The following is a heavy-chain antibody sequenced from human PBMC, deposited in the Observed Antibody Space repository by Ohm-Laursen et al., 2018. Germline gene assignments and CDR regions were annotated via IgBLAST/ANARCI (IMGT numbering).Heavy chain of an antibody. J-gene: IGHJ4*02. Sequence: SDTLSLTCTVSGGSISSSSYYWGWIRQPPGKGLEWIGSIYYSGSTYYNPSLKSRVTISVDTSKNQFSLKLSSVTAADTAVYYCARLSVSGWPRWGQGTLVTVSS. V-gene: IGHV4-39*01. CDR1: GGSISSSSYY. CDR3: ARLSVSGWPR. CDR2: IYYSGST. D-gene: IGHD6-19*01.